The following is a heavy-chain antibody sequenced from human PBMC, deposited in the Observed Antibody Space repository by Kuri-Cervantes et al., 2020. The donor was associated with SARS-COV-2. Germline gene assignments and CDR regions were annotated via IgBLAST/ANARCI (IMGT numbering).Heavy chain of an antibody. Sequence: GESLKISCAASGFTFSSCGMHWVRQAPGKGLEWVAVISYDGSNKYYADSVKGRFTISRDNSKNTLYLQMNSLRAEDTAVYYCARIVGGGSWFDPWGQGTLVTVSS. CDR3: ARIVGGGSWFDP. V-gene: IGHV3-30*03. CDR1: GFTFSSCG. CDR2: ISYDGSNK. D-gene: IGHD1-26*01. J-gene: IGHJ5*02.